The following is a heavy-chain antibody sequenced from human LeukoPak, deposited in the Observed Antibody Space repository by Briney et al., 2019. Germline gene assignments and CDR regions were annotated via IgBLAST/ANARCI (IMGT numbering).Heavy chain of an antibody. D-gene: IGHD3-10*01. CDR2: ISAYNGNT. CDR3: ARAAKRITMVRDLDY. J-gene: IGHJ4*02. Sequence: GASVKVSCKASGYTFTSYGISWVRQAPGQGLEWMGWISAYNGNTNYAQKLQGRVTMTTDTSTSTAYMELRSLRSDDTAVYYCARAAKRITMVRDLDYWGQGTLVTVSS. CDR1: GYTFTSYG. V-gene: IGHV1-18*01.